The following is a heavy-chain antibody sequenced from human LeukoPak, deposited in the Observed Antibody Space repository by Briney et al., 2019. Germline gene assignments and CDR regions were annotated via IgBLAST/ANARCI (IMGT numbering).Heavy chain of an antibody. Sequence: MASETLSLTCTVCGYSISSGYYWGWIRQPPGKGLEWIGSIYHSGSTYYNPSLKSRVTISVDTSKNQFSLKLSSVTAADTAVYYCARCFSNNWFGRYDYYMDVWGKGTTVTVSS. D-gene: IGHD6-13*01. J-gene: IGHJ6*03. V-gene: IGHV4-38-2*02. CDR3: ARCFSNNWFGRYDYYMDV. CDR1: GYSISSGYY. CDR2: IYHSGST.